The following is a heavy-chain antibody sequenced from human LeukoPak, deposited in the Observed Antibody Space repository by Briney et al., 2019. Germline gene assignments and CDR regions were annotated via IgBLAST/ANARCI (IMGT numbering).Heavy chain of an antibody. J-gene: IGHJ4*02. CDR3: ARAGQQLLPPGF. CDR1: GITFSNSG. CDR2: IGHDGRNN. D-gene: IGHD6-13*01. Sequence: GGSLRLSCEASGITFSNSGMHWVRQAPGKGLEWVAYIGHDGRNNFYTESVRGRFTISGDNSMKMAYLQMNSLRTEDTAIYFCARAGQQLLPPGFWGQGTLVTVSS. V-gene: IGHV3-30*02.